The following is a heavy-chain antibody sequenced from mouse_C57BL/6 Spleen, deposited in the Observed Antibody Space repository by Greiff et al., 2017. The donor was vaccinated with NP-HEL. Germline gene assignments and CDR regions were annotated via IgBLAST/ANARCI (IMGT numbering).Heavy chain of an antibody. CDR2: INPNNGGT. CDR3: AHYDYDVGAWFAY. V-gene: IGHV1-22*01. CDR1: GYTFTDYN. Sequence: VQLKESGPELVKPGASVKMSCKASGYTFTDYNMHWVKQSHGKSLEWIGYINPNNGGTSYNQKFKGKATLTVNKSSSTAYMELRSLTSEDSAVYYCAHYDYDVGAWFAYWGQGTLVTVSA. D-gene: IGHD2-4*01. J-gene: IGHJ3*01.